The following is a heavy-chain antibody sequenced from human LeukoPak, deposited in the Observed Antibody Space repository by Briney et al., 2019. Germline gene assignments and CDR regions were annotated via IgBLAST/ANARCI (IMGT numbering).Heavy chain of an antibody. CDR1: GFTVSSNF. V-gene: IGHV3-66*02. CDR3: ARDFAGATTDDY. J-gene: IGHJ4*02. CDR2: IYGGGST. Sequence: GGSLRLSCAASGFTVSSNFMAWVRQAPGKGLEWVSVIYGGGSTFYADSVKGRSTISRDNSKNTLYLQMNSLRAEDTAVYYCARDFAGATTDDYWGQGTLVTVSS. D-gene: IGHD1-26*01.